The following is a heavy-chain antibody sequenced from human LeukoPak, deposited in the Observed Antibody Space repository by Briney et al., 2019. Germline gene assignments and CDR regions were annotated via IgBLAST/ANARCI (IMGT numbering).Heavy chain of an antibody. CDR3: AREKYYYDSSGYYLDY. J-gene: IGHJ4*02. V-gene: IGHV3-30-3*01. CDR1: GFTFSSYA. D-gene: IGHD3-22*01. CDR2: ISYDGSNK. Sequence: GGSLRLSCAASGFTFSSYAMHWVRQAPGKGLEWVAVISYDGSNKYYADSVKGRFTISRDNSKNTLYLQMNSLRAEDTAVYYCAREKYYYDSSGYYLDYWGQGTLVTVSS.